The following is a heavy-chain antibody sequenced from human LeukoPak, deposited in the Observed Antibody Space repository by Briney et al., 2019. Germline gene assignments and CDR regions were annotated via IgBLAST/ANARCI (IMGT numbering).Heavy chain of an antibody. CDR3: GYYYGSGSYYNEYYYYYYMDV. CDR2: INPNSGGT. D-gene: IGHD3-10*01. J-gene: IGHJ6*03. V-gene: IGHV1-2*02. Sequence: ASVKVSCKASGYTFTGYYMHWVRQAPGQGLEWMGWINPNSGGTNYAQKFQGRVTMTRDTSISTAYMELSSLRSEDTDVYLRGYYYGSGSYYNEYYYYYYMDVWGKGTTVTVSS. CDR1: GYTFTGYY.